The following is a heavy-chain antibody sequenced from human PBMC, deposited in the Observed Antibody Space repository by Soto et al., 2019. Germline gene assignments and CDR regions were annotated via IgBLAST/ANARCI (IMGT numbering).Heavy chain of an antibody. V-gene: IGHV1-69*13. CDR2: IIPIFGTA. J-gene: IGHJ5*02. Sequence: SVKVSCKASGGTFSSYAISWVRQAPGQGLEWMGGIIPIFGTANYAQKFQGRVTITADESTSTAYMELSSLRSEDTAVYYCARDTMNYYDSTSPRYNWFDPWGQRTLVTVSS. D-gene: IGHD3-22*01. CDR1: GGTFSSYA. CDR3: ARDTMNYYDSTSPRYNWFDP.